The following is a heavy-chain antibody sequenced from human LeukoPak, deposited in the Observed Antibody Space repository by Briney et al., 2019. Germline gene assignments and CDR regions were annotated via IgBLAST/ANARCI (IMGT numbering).Heavy chain of an antibody. CDR2: ISSSGSTR. Sequence: GGSLRLSCAASGFTFSDYYMSWIRQAPGKVLEWASYISSSGSTRYYADSVKGRFTISRDNAKNSLYLQMNSLRAEDTAVYYCARRAYCGGDCSYYYYYYMDVWGKGTTVTISS. J-gene: IGHJ6*03. D-gene: IGHD2-21*02. CDR1: GFTFSDYY. CDR3: ARRAYCGGDCSYYYYYYMDV. V-gene: IGHV3-11*04.